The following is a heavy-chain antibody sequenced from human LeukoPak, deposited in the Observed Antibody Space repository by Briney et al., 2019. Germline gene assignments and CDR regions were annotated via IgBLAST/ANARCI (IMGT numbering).Heavy chain of an antibody. CDR2: ISGSAGTT. J-gene: IGHJ4*02. Sequence: PGGSLRLSCAASGFTFSDFHMSWIRQAPGKGLEWVSYISGSAGTTYYAASVKGRFTSPRDNAKNSLYLQMNSLRAEDTAVYYCAREGSSSWFVNSWGQGTLVTVSS. D-gene: IGHD6-13*01. CDR1: GFTFSDFH. CDR3: AREGSSSWFVNS. V-gene: IGHV3-11*01.